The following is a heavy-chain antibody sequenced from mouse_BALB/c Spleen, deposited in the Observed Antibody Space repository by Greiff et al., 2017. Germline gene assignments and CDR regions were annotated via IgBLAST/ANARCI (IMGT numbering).Heavy chain of an antibody. CDR1: GYTFTSYW. V-gene: IGHV1S81*02. D-gene: IGHD2-2*01. J-gene: IGHJ4*01. Sequence: QVQLQQPGAELVKPGASVKLSCKASGYTFTSYWMHWVKQRPGQGLEWIGEINPSNGRTNYNEKFKSKATLTVDKSSSTAYMQLSSLTSEDSAVYYCARRYGYDGNAMDYWGQGTSVTVSS. CDR3: ARRYGYDGNAMDY. CDR2: INPSNGRT.